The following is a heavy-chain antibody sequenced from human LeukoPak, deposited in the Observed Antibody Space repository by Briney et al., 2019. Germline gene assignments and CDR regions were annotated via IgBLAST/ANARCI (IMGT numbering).Heavy chain of an antibody. CDR1: GFTFSSYG. Sequence: GGSLRLSCAASGFTFSSYGMHWVRQATGKGLEWVSAIGTAGDTYYPGSVKGRFTISRENAKNSLYLQMNSLRAGDTAVYYCARSLRYYYDSSGYYYYFDYWGQGTLVTVSS. J-gene: IGHJ4*02. CDR3: ARSLRYYYDSSGYYYYFDY. D-gene: IGHD3-22*01. V-gene: IGHV3-13*01. CDR2: IGTAGDT.